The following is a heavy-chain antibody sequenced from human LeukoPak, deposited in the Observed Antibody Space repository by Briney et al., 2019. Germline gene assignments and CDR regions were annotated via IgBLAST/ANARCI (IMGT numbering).Heavy chain of an antibody. CDR2: IGTAGDP. Sequence: GGSLRLSCAASGFTFSSYDMHWVRQATGKGLEWVSAIGTAGDPYYPGSVKGRFTISRENAKNSLYLQMISLRAGDTAVYYCARGLRYCSGGSCYNSDAFDIWGQGTMVTVSS. V-gene: IGHV3-13*05. CDR1: GFTFSSYD. D-gene: IGHD2-15*01. J-gene: IGHJ3*02. CDR3: ARGLRYCSGGSCYNSDAFDI.